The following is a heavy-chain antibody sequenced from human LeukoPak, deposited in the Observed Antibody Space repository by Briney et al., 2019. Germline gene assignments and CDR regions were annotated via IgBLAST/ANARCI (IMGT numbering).Heavy chain of an antibody. CDR3: ARDHRGSGGYKTFDY. Sequence: GGSLRLSCAASGFTFSSYSMNWVRQAPGKGLEWVSSISSSSSYIYYADSVKGRFTISRDNAKNSLYLQMNSLRAEDTAVYYCARDHRGSGGYKTFDYWGQGTLVTVSS. CDR1: GFTFSSYS. D-gene: IGHD1-26*01. CDR2: ISSSSSYI. J-gene: IGHJ4*02. V-gene: IGHV3-21*01.